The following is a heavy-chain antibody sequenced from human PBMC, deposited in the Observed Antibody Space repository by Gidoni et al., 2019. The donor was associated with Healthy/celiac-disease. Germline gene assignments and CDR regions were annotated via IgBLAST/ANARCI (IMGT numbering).Heavy chain of an antibody. CDR1: GFTFDDYT. CDR3: AKDKEWEGWYYGMDV. CDR2: ISWDGGST. Sequence: EVQLVESGGVVVQPGGSLGLSCAASGFTFDDYTMHWVRQAPGKGLEWVSLISWDGGSTYYADSVKGRFTISRDNSKNSLYLQMNSLRTEDTALYYCAKDKEWEGWYYGMDVWGQGTTVTVSS. J-gene: IGHJ6*02. V-gene: IGHV3-43*01. D-gene: IGHD1-26*01.